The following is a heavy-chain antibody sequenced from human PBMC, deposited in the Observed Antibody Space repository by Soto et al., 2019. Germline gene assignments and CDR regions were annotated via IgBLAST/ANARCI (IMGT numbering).Heavy chain of an antibody. Sequence: GGSLRLSCAASGFTFSSYAMSWVRQAPGKGLEWVSAISGSGGSTYYADSVKGRFTISRDNSKNTLYLQMNSLRAEDTAVYYCAIRRRDGYNFDLWGQGTLVTVSS. J-gene: IGHJ5*02. V-gene: IGHV3-23*01. D-gene: IGHD5-12*01. CDR1: GFTFSSYA. CDR2: ISGSGGST. CDR3: AIRRRDGYNFDL.